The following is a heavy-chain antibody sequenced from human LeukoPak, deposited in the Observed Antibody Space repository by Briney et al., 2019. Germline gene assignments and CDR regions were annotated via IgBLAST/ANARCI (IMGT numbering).Heavy chain of an antibody. D-gene: IGHD3-22*01. CDR2: IYHSGST. J-gene: IGHJ4*02. Sequence: SETLSLTCAVSGGSISSSNWWSWVRQPPGKGLEWIGEIYHSGSTNYNPSLKSRVTISVDKSKNQFSLKLSSVTAADTAVYYCARGPSNYYYDSSGYYFDLWGQGTLVTVSS. CDR3: ARGPSNYYYDSSGYYFDL. CDR1: GGSISSSNW. V-gene: IGHV4-4*02.